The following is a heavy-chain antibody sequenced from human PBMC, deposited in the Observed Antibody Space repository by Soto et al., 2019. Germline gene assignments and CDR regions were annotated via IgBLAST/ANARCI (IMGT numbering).Heavy chain of an antibody. Sequence: QITLNESGPTVVRPTEPLTLTCRFSGFSLTTSGGGVGWIRQSPGKAPERLALIYWDDDKRYSASLKSRLTITKDTYKNQVLLTVSDLDPTDTATNSGAHGVLRTVFGLVTTTAIYFEFWGQGTPVAVPS. J-gene: IGHJ4*02. V-gene: IGHV2-5*02. D-gene: IGHD3-3*01. CDR2: IYWDDDK. CDR1: GFSLTTSGGG. CDR3: AHGVLRTVFGLVTTTAIYFEF.